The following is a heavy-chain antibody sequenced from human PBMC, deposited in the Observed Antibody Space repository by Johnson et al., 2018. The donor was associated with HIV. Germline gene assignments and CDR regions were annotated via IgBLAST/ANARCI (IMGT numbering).Heavy chain of an antibody. V-gene: IGHV3-30*02. Sequence: QVYLVESGGGVVQPGGSLRLSCAASGFTFSSYGMHWVRKAPGKGLEWVAFIRYDGSNKYYADSVKGRFTISRDNSKNTLYLQMNSLRAEDTAVYYCAATYYYDSSGSRYPFDIWGQGTMVTVSS. D-gene: IGHD3-22*01. CDR3: AATYYYDSSGSRYPFDI. CDR1: GFTFSSYG. CDR2: IRYDGSNK. J-gene: IGHJ3*02.